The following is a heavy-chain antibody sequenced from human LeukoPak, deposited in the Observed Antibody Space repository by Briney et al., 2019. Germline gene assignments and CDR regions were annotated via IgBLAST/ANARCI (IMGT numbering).Heavy chain of an antibody. J-gene: IGHJ5*02. Sequence: GGSLRPSCTTSGFSFGDYAVGWFRQAPGMGLEWLGFIRSKTYGGTSEYAASLKGRFTMSRDDSKSIAYLQMNSLKIEDTAVYYCGRAPRPVAWNWFDPWGQGTLVTVSS. CDR3: GRAPRPVAWNWFDP. CDR1: GFSFGDYA. D-gene: IGHD2-15*01. CDR2: IRSKTYGGTS. V-gene: IGHV3-49*03.